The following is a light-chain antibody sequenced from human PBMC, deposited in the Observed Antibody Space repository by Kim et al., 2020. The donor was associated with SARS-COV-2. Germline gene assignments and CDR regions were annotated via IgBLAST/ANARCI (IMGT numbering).Light chain of an antibody. CDR1: KLGDKY. J-gene: IGLJ2*01. CDR3: QAWDSSTVV. Sequence: SYELTQPPSVSVSPGQTASITCSGDKLGDKYACWYQQKPGQSPVLVIYHDSKRPSGIPERFSGSNSGNTATLTISGTEAVDEADYYCQAWDSSTVVFGGGTQLTVL. CDR2: HDS. V-gene: IGLV3-1*01.